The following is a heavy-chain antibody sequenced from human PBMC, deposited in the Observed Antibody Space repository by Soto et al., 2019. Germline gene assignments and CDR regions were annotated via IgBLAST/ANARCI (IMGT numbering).Heavy chain of an antibody. D-gene: IGHD3-22*01. CDR3: ARGPGYYYDSSGYYFD. J-gene: IGHJ4*02. CDR1: GFTVSDYY. V-gene: IGHV3-11*06. CDR2: ISSSCSYT. Sequence: GGSLRLSCAASGFTVSDYYMSWIRQAPGKGMEWVSYISSSCSYTNYADSKKGRFTITRDNAKNSLYLQMNSLRAEDTDVYYCARGPGYYYDSSGYYFDWGQRTLVTVSS.